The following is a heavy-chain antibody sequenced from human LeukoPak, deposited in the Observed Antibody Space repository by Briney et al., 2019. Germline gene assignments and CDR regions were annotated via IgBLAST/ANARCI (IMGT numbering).Heavy chain of an antibody. V-gene: IGHV4-59*08. CDR1: GGSTSRYY. J-gene: IGHJ4*02. Sequence: SETLFLTCTVSGGSTSRYYWSWIRQPPGQRLEWLGYIYYSGSTTYNPSLKSRLTMSLDTSKNQISLRLISLTAADTAVYYCARLPGIAAIWGQGTLVTVSS. D-gene: IGHD6-13*01. CDR3: ARLPGIAAI. CDR2: IYYSGST.